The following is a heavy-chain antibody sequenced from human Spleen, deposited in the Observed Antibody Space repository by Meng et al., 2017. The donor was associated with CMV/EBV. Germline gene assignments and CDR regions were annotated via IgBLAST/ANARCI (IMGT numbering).Heavy chain of an antibody. Sequence: GGSLRLSCAASGFIFSSYSMNWVRQAPGKGLEWVSAISGSGGSTYYADSVKGRFTISRDNSKNTLYLQMNSLRAEDTAVYYCAKNINVGFGEYSPTTYYGMDVWGQGTTVTVSS. V-gene: IGHV3-23*01. J-gene: IGHJ6*02. CDR2: ISGSGGST. D-gene: IGHD3-10*01. CDR1: GFIFSSYS. CDR3: AKNINVGFGEYSPTTYYGMDV.